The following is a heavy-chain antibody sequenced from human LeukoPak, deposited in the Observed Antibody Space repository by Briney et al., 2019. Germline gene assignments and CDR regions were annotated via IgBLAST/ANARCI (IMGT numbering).Heavy chain of an antibody. CDR3: ARDKEQHLVSEFDY. Sequence: GGSLRLSCAASGFTFPNYVMSWVRQAPGKGLEWVSSLTSSSSYIYYADSVKGRFTISRDNAKNSLYLQMNSLRAEDTAVYYCARDKEQHLVSEFDYWGQGTLVTVSS. J-gene: IGHJ4*02. V-gene: IGHV3-21*01. CDR1: GFTFPNYV. CDR2: LTSSSSYI. D-gene: IGHD6-13*01.